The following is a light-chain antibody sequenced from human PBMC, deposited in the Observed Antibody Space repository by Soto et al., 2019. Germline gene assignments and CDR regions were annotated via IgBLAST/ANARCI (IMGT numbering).Light chain of an antibody. CDR1: QTISRW. J-gene: IGKJ5*01. CDR3: HSRA. V-gene: IGKV1-5*01. CDR2: DAS. Sequence: DIQMTPSPSTLSASVGAEVTITCRASQTISRWLAWYQQKPGRAPKLLIYDASTLESGVPSRFSGSGSETEFTLTISRLQPDDFATYFCHSRAFGQGTRLEIK.